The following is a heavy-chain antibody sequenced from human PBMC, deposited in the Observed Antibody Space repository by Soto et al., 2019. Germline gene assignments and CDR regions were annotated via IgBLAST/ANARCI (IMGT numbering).Heavy chain of an antibody. D-gene: IGHD3-3*01. Sequence: QLQLQESGPGLVKPSETLSLTCTVSGGSISSSSYYWGWIRQPPGKGLEWIGSIYYSGSTYYNPSLKRRVTISVDTTQNRFSLRLSSVAAAETAVYYCARRPRGDFWSGNTEGYGMDVWGQETTVTVSS. J-gene: IGHJ6*02. CDR1: GGSISSSSYY. CDR2: IYYSGST. CDR3: ARRPRGDFWSGNTEGYGMDV. V-gene: IGHV4-39*01.